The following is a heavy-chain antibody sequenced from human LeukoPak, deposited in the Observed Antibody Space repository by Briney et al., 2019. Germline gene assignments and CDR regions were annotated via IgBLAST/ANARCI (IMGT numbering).Heavy chain of an antibody. V-gene: IGHV4-4*07. Sequence: PSETLSLTCSVSGGSISSYYCSWIRQPTGKGLEWIGRISTSGGTNNNPSLRSRVTMSVDTSKNQFSLKLSSVTAADTAVYYCAREDGGDSWLPYWGQGTPVTVSS. J-gene: IGHJ4*02. CDR2: ISTSGGT. D-gene: IGHD4-23*01. CDR1: GGSISSYY. CDR3: AREDGGDSWLPY.